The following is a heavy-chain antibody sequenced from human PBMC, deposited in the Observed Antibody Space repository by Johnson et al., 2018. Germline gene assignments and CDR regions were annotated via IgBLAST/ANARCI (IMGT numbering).Heavy chain of an antibody. CDR2: IRSSSSYI. CDR1: GFTFSSYS. J-gene: IGHJ3*02. Sequence: VQLVESGGGLVKPGGSLRLSCAASGFTFSSYSMNWVRQAPGKGLEWVSSIRSSSSYIYYADSVKGRFTISRDNATNSLYLQMNSLRAEDTAVYYCARFGGSTSGGAFDSWGQGTMVTVSS. V-gene: IGHV3-21*01. D-gene: IGHD2-2*01. CDR3: ARFGGSTSGGAFDS.